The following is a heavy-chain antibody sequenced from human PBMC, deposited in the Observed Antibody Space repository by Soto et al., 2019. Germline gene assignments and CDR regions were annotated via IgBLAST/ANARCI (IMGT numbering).Heavy chain of an antibody. J-gene: IGHJ5*02. CDR2: IYWNDDK. CDR1: GFSLSTSGVG. V-gene: IGHV2-5*01. D-gene: IGHD4-4*01. Sequence: QITLKESGPTLVKPTQTLTLTCTFSGFSLSTSGVGVGWIRQPPGKALEWLALIYWNDDKRYSPSLKSRLTITKDTSKNHVVLTRTHMDPVDTATYYCAHRRAEMATVLGFDPWGQGTLVTVSS. CDR3: AHRRAEMATVLGFDP.